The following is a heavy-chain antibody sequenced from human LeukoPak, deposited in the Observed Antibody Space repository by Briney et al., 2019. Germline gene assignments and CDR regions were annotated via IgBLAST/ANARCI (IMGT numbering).Heavy chain of an antibody. V-gene: IGHV3-30*02. CDR3: ARSYSSTPQYYYYYYMDV. CDR2: VRHDGSNK. D-gene: IGHD6-13*01. Sequence: PGGSLRLSCATSGLLFSKHGMHWVRQAPGKGLEWVAFVRHDGSNKYYADSVKGRFTISRDNSKNTLYLQMNSLRAEDTAVYYCARSYSSTPQYYYYYYMDVWGKGTTVTVSS. CDR1: GLLFSKHG. J-gene: IGHJ6*03.